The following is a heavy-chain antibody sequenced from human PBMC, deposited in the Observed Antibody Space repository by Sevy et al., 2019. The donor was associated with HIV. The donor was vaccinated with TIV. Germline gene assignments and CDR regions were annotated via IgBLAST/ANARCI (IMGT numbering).Heavy chain of an antibody. V-gene: IGHV3-23*01. CDR2: ISGSGGST. D-gene: IGHD4-17*01. Sequence: GGSLRLSCAASGFTFRSFDMSWVRQAPGKGLEWVSSISGSGGSTYYADSVKGRFTISRDNSKSTLYLQMNNLRAEETALYYCAKALYATYFDYWGQGTLVTVSS. CDR1: GFTFRSFD. J-gene: IGHJ4*02. CDR3: AKALYATYFDY.